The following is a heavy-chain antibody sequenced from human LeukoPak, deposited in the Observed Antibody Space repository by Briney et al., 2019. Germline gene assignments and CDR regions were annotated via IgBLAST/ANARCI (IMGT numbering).Heavy chain of an antibody. D-gene: IGHD3-22*01. CDR2: INHSGST. CDR1: GGSFSGYY. Sequence: SETLSLTCAVYGGSFSGYYWSWIRQPPGKGLEWIGEINHSGSTNYNPSLKSRVTISVDTSKNQFSLKLSSVTAADTAVYYCARGVDSSGYYPAYYFDYWGQGTLVTVSS. CDR3: ARGVDSSGYYPAYYFDY. J-gene: IGHJ4*02. V-gene: IGHV4-34*01.